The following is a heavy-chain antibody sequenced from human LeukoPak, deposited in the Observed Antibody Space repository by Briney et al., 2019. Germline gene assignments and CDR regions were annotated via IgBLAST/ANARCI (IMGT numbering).Heavy chain of an antibody. D-gene: IGHD3-3*01. V-gene: IGHV4-34*01. CDR3: ARVGRLLPYYDFWSGSHYYYMDV. Sequence: SSETLSLTCAVYGGSFSGYYWSWIRQPPGKGLEWIGEINHSGSTNYNPSLKSRVTISVDTSKTQISLKLSSVTAADTAVYYCARVGRLLPYYDFWSGSHYYYMDVWGKGTTVTVSS. J-gene: IGHJ6*03. CDR1: GGSFSGYY. CDR2: INHSGST.